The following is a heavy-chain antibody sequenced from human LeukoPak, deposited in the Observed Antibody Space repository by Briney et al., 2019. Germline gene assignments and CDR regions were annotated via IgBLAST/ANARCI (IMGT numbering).Heavy chain of an antibody. CDR1: GYTFTRYD. V-gene: IGHV1-8*01. Sequence: ASVKVSCKASGYTFTRYDINWVRQATGQGLEWMGWMNPNSGNTGYAQKFQGRVTMTRNTSISTAYMELSSLRSEDTALYYCARGEVGATEFDYWGQGTLVTVSS. J-gene: IGHJ4*02. D-gene: IGHD1-26*01. CDR2: MNPNSGNT. CDR3: ARGEVGATEFDY.